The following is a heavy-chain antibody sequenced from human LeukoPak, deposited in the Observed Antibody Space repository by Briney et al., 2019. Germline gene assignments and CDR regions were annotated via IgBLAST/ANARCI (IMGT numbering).Heavy chain of an antibody. V-gene: IGHV3-7*05. J-gene: IGHJ4*02. Sequence: GSLRLSCAASGFTFSSYWMSWVRQAPGKGLEWVANIKEDGSEKNYVDSVKGRFTISRDNAKNSLYLQMNSLRAEDTAVYYCAKRAVAGAYFDYWGQGTLVTVSS. CDR1: GFTFSSYW. CDR2: IKEDGSEK. CDR3: AKRAVAGAYFDY. D-gene: IGHD6-19*01.